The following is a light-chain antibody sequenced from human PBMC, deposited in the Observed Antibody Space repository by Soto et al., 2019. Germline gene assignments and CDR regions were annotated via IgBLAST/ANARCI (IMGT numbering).Light chain of an antibody. CDR2: DAS. J-gene: IGKJ5*01. CDR3: QQYNSDSSIT. CDR1: QSISSW. Sequence: HSTLSASVRYRVTIPCRDSQSISSWLAWYQQKPGKAPKLLIYDASSLESGVPSRFSGSGSGTEFTLTICSLQPDDFATYYCQQYNSDSSITFGQGTRLEIK. V-gene: IGKV1-5*01.